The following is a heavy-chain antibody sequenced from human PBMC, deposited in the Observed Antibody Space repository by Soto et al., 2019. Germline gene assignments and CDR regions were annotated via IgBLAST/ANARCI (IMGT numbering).Heavy chain of an antibody. CDR1: GGSFSGYY. J-gene: IGHJ6*02. D-gene: IGHD6-13*01. Sequence: SETLSLTCAVYGGSFSGYYWSWIRQPPGKGLEWIGEINHSGSTNYNPSLKSRVTISVDTSKNQFSLKLSSVTAADTAVYYCARLGRRSSSWYGGYYYYYGMDVWGQGTTVTVSS. CDR2: INHSGST. V-gene: IGHV4-34*01. CDR3: ARLGRRSSSWYGGYYYYYGMDV.